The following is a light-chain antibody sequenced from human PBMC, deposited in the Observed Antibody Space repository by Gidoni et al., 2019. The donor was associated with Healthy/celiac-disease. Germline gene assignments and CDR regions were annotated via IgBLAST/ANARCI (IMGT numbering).Light chain of an antibody. Sequence: IVLPQSPATLSLSPGERATLPCRASQSVSSYLAWYQQKPGQAPRLLIYDASNRATGIPARFSGSGSGTDFTLTISSLEPEDFAVYYCQQRSNWPLTFGGGTKVEIK. J-gene: IGKJ4*02. CDR1: QSVSSY. V-gene: IGKV3-11*01. CDR2: DAS. CDR3: QQRSNWPLT.